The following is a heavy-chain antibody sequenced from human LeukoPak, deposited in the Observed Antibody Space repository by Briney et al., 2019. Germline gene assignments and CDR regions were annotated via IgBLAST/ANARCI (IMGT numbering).Heavy chain of an antibody. D-gene: IGHD2-15*01. CDR3: TRRVDATRWYDP. V-gene: IGHV3-74*01. J-gene: IGHJ5*02. CDR1: GFTFSTYW. Sequence: TGGSLRLSCAASGFTFSTYWMHWVRQAPGEGLVWVSRISDDGTTTIYADSVKGRSTISRDNAKNTLYLEMDSLRVEDAAVYYCTRRVDATRWYDPWGQGTLVTVSS. CDR2: ISDDGTTT.